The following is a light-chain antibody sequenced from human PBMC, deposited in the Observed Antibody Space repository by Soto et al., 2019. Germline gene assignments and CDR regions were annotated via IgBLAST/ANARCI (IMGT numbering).Light chain of an antibody. Sequence: QSVLTQPPSVSGAPGQRVTISCTGSSSNIGAGYDVHWYQQLPGTAPKLLIYGNSNRPSGVPDRFSGSKSGTSASLAITGLQAEDEAVYYCQSYDSSLSAAVFGRGTQLTVL. CDR1: SSNIGAGYD. CDR2: GNS. J-gene: IGLJ7*01. CDR3: QSYDSSLSAAV. V-gene: IGLV1-40*01.